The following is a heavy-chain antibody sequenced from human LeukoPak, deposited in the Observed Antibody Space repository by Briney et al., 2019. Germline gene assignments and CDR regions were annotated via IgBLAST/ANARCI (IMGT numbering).Heavy chain of an antibody. J-gene: IGHJ4*02. CDR1: GYTFTSYD. V-gene: IGHV1-8*01. CDR3: ARVARSSRFDY. CDR2: MNPNSGNT. D-gene: IGHD6-6*01. Sequence: GASVKVSCKASGYTFTSYDINWVRQATGQGLEWMGWMNPNSGNTGYAQKFQGRVTMTTDTSTSTAYMELRSLRSDDTAVYYCARVARSSRFDYWGQGTLVTVSS.